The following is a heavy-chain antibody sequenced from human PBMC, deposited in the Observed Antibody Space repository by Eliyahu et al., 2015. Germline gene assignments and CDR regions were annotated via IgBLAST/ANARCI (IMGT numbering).Heavy chain of an antibody. CDR1: GDSXXXGSSY. D-gene: IGHD1-26*01. Sequence: QVQLQESGPGLVKPSETLSLTCTVSGDSXXXGSSYWSWIRQXPGKGLEWIGYLFNSGSTNYNPSLKSRVTISIDTSKNQFSLKVNSVTAADTAVYYCARAGKITYSGSYYFDYWGQGTLVTVSS. CDR3: ARAGKITYSGSYYFDY. CDR2: LFNSGST. J-gene: IGHJ4*02. V-gene: IGHV4-61*01.